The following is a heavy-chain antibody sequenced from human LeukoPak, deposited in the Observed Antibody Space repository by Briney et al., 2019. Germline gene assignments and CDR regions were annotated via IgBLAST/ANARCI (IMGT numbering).Heavy chain of an antibody. CDR1: GYTFTSYD. D-gene: IGHD3-16*01. Sequence: ASVKVSCRASGYTFTSYDINWVRQATGQGLEWMGWMNPNSGNTGYAQKFQGRVTMTRNTSISTAYMELSSLRSEDTAVYYCARGLGGVNWFDPWGQGTLVTVSS. J-gene: IGHJ5*02. CDR2: MNPNSGNT. V-gene: IGHV1-8*01. CDR3: ARGLGGVNWFDP.